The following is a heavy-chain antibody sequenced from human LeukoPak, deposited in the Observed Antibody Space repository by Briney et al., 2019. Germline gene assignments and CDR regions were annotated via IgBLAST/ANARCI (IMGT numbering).Heavy chain of an antibody. CDR1: GYTFTSNY. J-gene: IGHJ4*02. CDR2: IAPSSGTT. CDR3: ARVIGNYYGSSEDY. V-gene: IGHV1-46*01. D-gene: IGHD3-22*01. Sequence: GASVKVSCKASGYTFTSNYMHWVRQAPGQGLEWMGVIAPSSGTTSYAQKFQGRVTMTTDTSTSTAYMELRSLRSDDTAVYYCARVIGNYYGSSEDYWGQGTLVTVSS.